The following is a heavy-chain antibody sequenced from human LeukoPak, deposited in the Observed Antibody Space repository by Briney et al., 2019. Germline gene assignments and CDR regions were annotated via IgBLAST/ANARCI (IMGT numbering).Heavy chain of an antibody. Sequence: SSETLSLTCTVSGGSISSYYWNWIRQPPGKGLEWIGYIYYSGTTNYNPSLKSRVSMSVDTSKNQFSLKLSSVTAADTAVYYCARAGVWADSDAFDIWGQGTMVTVSS. V-gene: IGHV4-59*01. CDR3: ARAGVWADSDAFDI. D-gene: IGHD3-16*01. J-gene: IGHJ3*02. CDR1: GGSISSYY. CDR2: IYYSGTT.